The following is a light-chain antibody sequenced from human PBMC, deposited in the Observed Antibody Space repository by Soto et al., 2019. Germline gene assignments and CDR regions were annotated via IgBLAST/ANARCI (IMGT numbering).Light chain of an antibody. J-gene: IGKJ2*01. Sequence: DIVMTQSPDSLAVSLGERATINCKSRQSLFYSSNNKNYLAWYQLKPGQSPKLLINWASTRESGVPDRFSGSGSGTDFTLTISSLQAEDVAVYYCQQDYDPPYTFGQGTKLGIK. CDR1: QSLFYSSNNKNY. V-gene: IGKV4-1*01. CDR3: QQDYDPPYT. CDR2: WAS.